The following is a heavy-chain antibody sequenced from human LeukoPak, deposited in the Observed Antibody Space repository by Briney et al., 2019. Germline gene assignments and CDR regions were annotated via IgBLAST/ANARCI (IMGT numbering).Heavy chain of an antibody. V-gene: IGHV4-34*01. D-gene: IGHD2-8*01. J-gene: IGHJ5*02. CDR2: INHSGST. CDR3: ARGLPFTIVLMVYARGEWFDP. CDR1: GGSFSGYY. Sequence: SETLSLTCAVYGGSFSGYYWSWIRQPPGKGLEWIGEINHSGSTNYNPSLKSRVTISVDTSKNQFSLKLSSVTAADTAVYYCARGLPFTIVLMVYARGEWFDPRGQGTLVTVSS.